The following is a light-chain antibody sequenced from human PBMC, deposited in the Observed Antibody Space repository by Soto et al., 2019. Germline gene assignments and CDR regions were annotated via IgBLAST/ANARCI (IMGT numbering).Light chain of an antibody. CDR1: SSDGGGYNY. CDR2: EVS. V-gene: IGLV2-14*01. CDR3: SSYTSINTWV. J-gene: IGLJ3*02. Sequence: QSALTQPASVSGSPGQSITISCTGTSSDGGGYNYVYWYQQHPGKAPKLKIYEVSNRPSGVSDRFSGSKSGNTASLTISGLQAEDEADYYCSSYTSINTWVFGGGTKLTVL.